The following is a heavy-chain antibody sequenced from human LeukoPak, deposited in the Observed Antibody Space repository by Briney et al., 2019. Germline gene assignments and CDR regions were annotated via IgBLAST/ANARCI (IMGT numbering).Heavy chain of an antibody. CDR3: ARGPFRSYYYYYYMDV. V-gene: IGHV4-4*07. Sequence: PSETLSLTCTVSGGSISSYYWSWIRQPAGKGLEWIGRIYTSGSTNYNPSLKSRVTMSVDTSKNQFSLKLSSVTAADTAVYYCARGPFRSYYYYYYMDVWGKGTTVTVSS. CDR2: IYTSGST. J-gene: IGHJ6*03. CDR1: GGSISSYY.